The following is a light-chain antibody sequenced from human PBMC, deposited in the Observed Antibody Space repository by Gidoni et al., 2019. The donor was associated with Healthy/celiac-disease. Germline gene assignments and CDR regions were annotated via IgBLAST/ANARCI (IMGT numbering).Light chain of an antibody. CDR2: GAS. CDR1: QSGSSN. V-gene: IGKV3-15*01. CDR3: QQQNNWPPMYT. Sequence: DIVIPQSPATLSVPTGARATHSCSASQSGSSNLAWYQQKPGQAPRLLIYGASTRSTGLPARFSGSGSETEFTLTISSLQSEDVAVYYCQQQNNWPPMYTFGQGTKLEIK. J-gene: IGKJ2*01.